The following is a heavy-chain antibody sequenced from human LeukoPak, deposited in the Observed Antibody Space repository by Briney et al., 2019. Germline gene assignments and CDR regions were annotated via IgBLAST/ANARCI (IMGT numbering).Heavy chain of an antibody. CDR3: AAGSLEWELLKALPYNWFDP. D-gene: IGHD1-26*01. CDR2: INPNSGGT. J-gene: IGHJ5*02. V-gene: IGHV1-2*02. Sequence: ASVKVSCKASGYTFTGYYMHWVRQAPGQGLEWMGWINPNSGGTNYAQKFQGRVTMTRDTSISTAYMELSRLRSDDTAVYYCAAGSLEWELLKALPYNWFDPWGQGTLVTVSS. CDR1: GYTFTGYY.